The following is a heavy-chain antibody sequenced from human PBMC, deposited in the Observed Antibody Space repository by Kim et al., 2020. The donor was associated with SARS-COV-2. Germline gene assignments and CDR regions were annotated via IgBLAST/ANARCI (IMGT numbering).Heavy chain of an antibody. CDR2: ISGSGGST. V-gene: IGHV3-23*01. D-gene: IGHD3-9*01. CDR1: GFTFSSYA. CDR3: AKDVDDILTGYYHFDY. J-gene: IGHJ4*02. Sequence: GGSLRLSCAASGFTFSSYAMSWVRQAPGKGLEWVSAISGSGGSTYYADSVKGRFTISRDNSKNTLYLQMNSLRAEDTAVYYCAKDVDDILTGYYHFDYWGQGTLVTVSS.